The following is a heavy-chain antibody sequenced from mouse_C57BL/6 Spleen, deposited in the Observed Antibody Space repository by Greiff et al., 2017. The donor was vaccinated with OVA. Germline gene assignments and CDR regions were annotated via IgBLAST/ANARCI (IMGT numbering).Heavy chain of an antibody. J-gene: IGHJ3*01. Sequence: VQLQQPGAELVKPGASVKLSCKASGYTFTSYWMQWVKQRPGQGLEWIGEIDPSDSYTNYNQKFKGKATLTVDTSSSTAYMQLSSLTSEDSAVYYCAVGATRGSSSWFAYWGQGTLVTVSA. D-gene: IGHD1-1*01. CDR3: AVGATRGSSSWFAY. CDR1: GYTFTSYW. CDR2: IDPSDSYT. V-gene: IGHV1-50*01.